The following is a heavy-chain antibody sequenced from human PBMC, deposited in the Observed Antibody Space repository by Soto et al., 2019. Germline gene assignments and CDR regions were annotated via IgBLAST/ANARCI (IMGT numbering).Heavy chain of an antibody. J-gene: IGHJ3*02. V-gene: IGHV4-39*01. CDR3: ARQVLGYCSSTSCQGGAFDI. CDR1: AGSPSRSSYH. CDR2: IYYSGST. Sequence: ENLSLTYNVSAGSPSRSSYHWGRLRQPPRKGLEWIGSIYYSGSTYYNPSLKSRVTISVDTSKNQFSLKLSSVTAADTAVYYCARQVLGYCSSTSCQGGAFDIWGQGTMVT. D-gene: IGHD2-2*01.